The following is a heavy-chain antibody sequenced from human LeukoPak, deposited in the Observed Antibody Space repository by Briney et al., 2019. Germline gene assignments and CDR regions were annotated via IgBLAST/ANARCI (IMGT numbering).Heavy chain of an antibody. Sequence: PGRSLRLSCSASGFTFGDYAMTWVRQAPGKGLEWVGFIRSKAYDGTTEYAASVKGRFTISRDDSKSIAYLQMNSLKTEDTAVYYCTRAGPPKYDTSGYYSDFDYWGQGTLVTVSS. CDR2: IRSKAYDGTT. J-gene: IGHJ4*02. CDR1: GFTFGDYA. CDR3: TRAGPPKYDTSGYYSDFDY. D-gene: IGHD3-22*01. V-gene: IGHV3-49*04.